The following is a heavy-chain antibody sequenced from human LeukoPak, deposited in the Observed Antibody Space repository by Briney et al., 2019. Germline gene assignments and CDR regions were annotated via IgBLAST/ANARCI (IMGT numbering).Heavy chain of an antibody. CDR2: ITSSSSYT. Sequence: GGSLRLSCAAPGITFSNYNMNWVRQAPGRGLEWISSITSSSSYTFYADSVKGRFTISRDNAKNSLYLQMNSLRVEDTAIYYCARDPYNGAYSEGYYYYYMDVWGKGTTVTVSS. V-gene: IGHV3-21*01. CDR3: ARDPYNGAYSEGYYYYYMDV. CDR1: GITFSNYN. J-gene: IGHJ6*03. D-gene: IGHD1-1*01.